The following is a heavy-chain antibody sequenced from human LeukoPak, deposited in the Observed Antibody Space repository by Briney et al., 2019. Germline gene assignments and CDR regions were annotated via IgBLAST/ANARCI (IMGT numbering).Heavy chain of an antibody. D-gene: IGHD5-12*01. V-gene: IGHV1-69*01. J-gene: IGHJ4*02. CDR2: IIPIFGTA. Sequence: GASVKVSCKASGGTFSSYAISWVRQAPGQGLEWMGGIIPIFGTANYAQKFQGRVTITADESTSTAYMELSSLRSEDTAVYYCARGRTVATTPLLKYWGQGPLVTVSS. CDR1: GGTFSSYA. CDR3: ARGRTVATTPLLKY.